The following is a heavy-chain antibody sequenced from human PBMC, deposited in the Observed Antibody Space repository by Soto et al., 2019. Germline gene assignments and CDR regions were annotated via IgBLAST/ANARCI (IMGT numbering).Heavy chain of an antibody. CDR1: GYTFTGYD. J-gene: IGHJ5*02. V-gene: IGHV1-8*01. CDR3: ARLKQDYAVA. D-gene: IGHD3-16*01. CDR2: MNPNSGNT. Sequence: QVQLGRPGPEVRKPGASLKSSSKVPGYTFTGYDINWCRLATGQGLGWMGWMNPNSGNTANAQKFQGRVTMTRNTSISTAYMELSSLRSEDTAVYYCARLKQDYAVAWGQGTLVTVSS.